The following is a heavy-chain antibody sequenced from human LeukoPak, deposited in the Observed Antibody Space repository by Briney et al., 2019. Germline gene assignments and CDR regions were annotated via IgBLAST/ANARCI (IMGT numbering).Heavy chain of an antibody. CDR2: ISSSSSYI. V-gene: IGHV3-21*01. CDR3: ARELGAFYI. J-gene: IGHJ3*02. Sequence: PGGSLKLSCAASGFTFSSYTMNWVRQAPGKGLEWVSSISSSSSYIYYADSLKGRFTIPRDNAKNSLYLQMNSLRAEDTAVYYCARELGAFYIWGQGTMVTVSS. D-gene: IGHD7-27*01. CDR1: GFTFSSYT.